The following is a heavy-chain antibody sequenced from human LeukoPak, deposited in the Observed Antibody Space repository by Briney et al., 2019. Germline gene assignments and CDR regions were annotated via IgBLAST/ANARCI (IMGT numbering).Heavy chain of an antibody. CDR3: ARTAYSSGWYVRAFDI. D-gene: IGHD6-19*01. Sequence: SVKVSCKASGGTFSSYAISWVRQALGQGLEWMGGIIPIFGTANYAQKFQGRVTITADKPTSTAYMELSSLRSEDTAVYYCARTAYSSGWYVRAFDIWGQGTMVTVSS. V-gene: IGHV1-69*06. J-gene: IGHJ3*02. CDR2: IIPIFGTA. CDR1: GGTFSSYA.